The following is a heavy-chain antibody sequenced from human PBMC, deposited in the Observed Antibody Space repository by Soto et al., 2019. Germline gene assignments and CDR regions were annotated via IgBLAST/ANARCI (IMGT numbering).Heavy chain of an antibody. V-gene: IGHV4-31*03. CDR3: AGLNWNGNWFDP. D-gene: IGHD1-1*01. J-gene: IGHJ5*02. CDR2: IYYSGST. Sequence: PSETLSLTCTVSGGSISGGGYYWGWNRQHPGKGLEWIGYIYYSGSTYYNPYLKSRVTISVDTSKNQFSLKLSSVTAADTAVYYCAGLNWNGNWFDPWGQGTLVTVYS. CDR1: GGSISGGGYY.